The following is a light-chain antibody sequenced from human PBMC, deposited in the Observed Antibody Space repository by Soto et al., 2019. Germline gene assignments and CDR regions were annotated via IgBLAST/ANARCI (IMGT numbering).Light chain of an antibody. Sequence: QMTPSPSSLSASVGNRVTITCQASQNLNHYLNWYQQKPGRAPKLLIYDASNLEAGVPSRFRGSGSGTDFTFTISRLQPEDIATYYCQQYENLPTFGQGTRLEIK. J-gene: IGKJ5*01. V-gene: IGKV1-33*01. CDR1: QNLNHY. CDR3: QQYENLPT. CDR2: DAS.